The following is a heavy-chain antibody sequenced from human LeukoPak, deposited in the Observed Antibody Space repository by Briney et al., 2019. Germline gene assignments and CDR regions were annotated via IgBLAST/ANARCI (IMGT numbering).Heavy chain of an antibody. J-gene: IGHJ4*02. D-gene: IGHD3-3*01. CDR3: LRGSGYYGDFDY. CDR1: GFAFGNYW. Sequence: GGSLRLSCAASGFAFGNYWIHWVRQAPGKGLVWVSRINSDGSSSDYADSVKGRFTISRDNAKNTLYLQMNSLRAEDTAVYYCLRGSGYYGDFDYWGQGILVTVSS. V-gene: IGHV3-74*01. CDR2: INSDGSSS.